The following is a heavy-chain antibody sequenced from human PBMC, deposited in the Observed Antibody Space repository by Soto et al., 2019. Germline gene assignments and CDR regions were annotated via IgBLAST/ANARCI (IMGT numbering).Heavy chain of an antibody. CDR3: AIQGGYSNYLDY. D-gene: IGHD4-4*01. CDR2: ISWNSGSI. J-gene: IGHJ4*02. Sequence: GGSLRLSCAASGFTFDDYAMHWVRQAPGKGLEWVSGISWNSGSIGYADSVKGRFTISRDNAKNSLYLQMNSLRAEDTALYYCAIQGGYSNYLDYWGQGTLVTVSS. CDR1: GFTFDDYA. V-gene: IGHV3-9*01.